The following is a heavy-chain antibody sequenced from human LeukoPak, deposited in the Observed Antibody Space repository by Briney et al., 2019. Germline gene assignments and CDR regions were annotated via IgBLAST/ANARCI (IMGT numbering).Heavy chain of an antibody. D-gene: IGHD6-19*01. CDR1: GYTFTGYY. Sequence: ASVKVSCKSSGYTFTGYYMHWVRQAPGQGHEWMGWINLNNDDTNYAQKFQGWVTMTRDTSISTAYMELSSLRSEDTAVYYCARGLAVAGHFDYWGQGTLVTVSS. CDR2: INLNNDDT. V-gene: IGHV1-2*04. J-gene: IGHJ4*02. CDR3: ARGLAVAGHFDY.